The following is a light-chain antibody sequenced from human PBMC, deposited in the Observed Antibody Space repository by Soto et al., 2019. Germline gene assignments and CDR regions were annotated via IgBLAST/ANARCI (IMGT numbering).Light chain of an antibody. CDR3: QQYGSSLRS. Sequence: EIVLTQSPGTLSLSPGERATLSCRASQSVSSSYLARYQQKPGQAPRLLIYGASSRATGIPDRFSGSGSGTDFTLTISRLEPEDFAVYYCQQYGSSLRSFGQGTRLEIK. CDR1: QSVSSSY. CDR2: GAS. V-gene: IGKV3-20*01. J-gene: IGKJ5*01.